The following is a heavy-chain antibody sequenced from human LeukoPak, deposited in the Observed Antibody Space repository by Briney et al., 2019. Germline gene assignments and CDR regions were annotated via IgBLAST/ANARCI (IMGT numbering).Heavy chain of an antibody. CDR3: ARSPSGDYYDSSGYGMDV. CDR1: GFTFTRFA. J-gene: IGHJ6*02. CDR2: ISYDGSNK. Sequence: GGSLRLSCAASGFTFTRFAMYWVRQAPGKGLEWVALISYDGSNKYYADSVKGRFTISRENAKNSLYLQMNSLRAGDTAVYYCARSPSGDYYDSSGYGMDVWGQGTTVTVSS. V-gene: IGHV3-30*14. D-gene: IGHD3-22*01.